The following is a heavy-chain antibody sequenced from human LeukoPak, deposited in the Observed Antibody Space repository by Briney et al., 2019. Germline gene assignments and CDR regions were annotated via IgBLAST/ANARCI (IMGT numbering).Heavy chain of an antibody. Sequence: SETLSLTCTVSGGSIISSGHYWDWIRQPAGKGLEWIGSISYSGSTYYNPSLKSRVTISRDTSENQFSLKLSSVTAADTAVYYCARRRQLAIDYWGQETLATVAS. D-gene: IGHD6-6*01. J-gene: IGHJ4*02. V-gene: IGHV4-39*01. CDR2: ISYSGST. CDR1: GGSIISSGHY. CDR3: ARRRQLAIDY.